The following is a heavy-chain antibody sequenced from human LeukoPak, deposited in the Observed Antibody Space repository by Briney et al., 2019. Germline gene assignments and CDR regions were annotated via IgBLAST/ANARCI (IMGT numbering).Heavy chain of an antibody. CDR3: ARGVYGDYEGYYFFGLDV. Sequence: LGGSLPLSCAASWLPDSSQYMNWVRQAPGKGPEWNSVIYSGGDTYYAASVKGRSPLSRHNSENTFCLQMNSLRADDPRMYCCARGVYGDYEGYYFFGLDVWGQASTVSVCS. D-gene: IGHD4-17*01. J-gene: IGHJ6*02. CDR1: WLPDSSQY. V-gene: IGHV3-53*04. CDR2: IYSGGDT.